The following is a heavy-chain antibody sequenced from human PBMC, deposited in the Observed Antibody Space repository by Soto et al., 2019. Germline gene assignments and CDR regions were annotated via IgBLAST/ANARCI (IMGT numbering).Heavy chain of an antibody. CDR3: ARGCGGDHFKALRVTSGRYYYYGMDV. D-gene: IGHD2-21*02. Sequence: PGGSLRLSCAASGFTFSSYSMNWVRQAPGKGLEWVSYISSSSSTIYYADSVKGRFTISRDNAKNSLYLQMNSLRDEDTAVYYCARGCGGDHFKALRVTSGRYYYYGMDVWGQGTTVTVSS. V-gene: IGHV3-48*02. CDR2: ISSSSSTI. J-gene: IGHJ6*02. CDR1: GFTFSSYS.